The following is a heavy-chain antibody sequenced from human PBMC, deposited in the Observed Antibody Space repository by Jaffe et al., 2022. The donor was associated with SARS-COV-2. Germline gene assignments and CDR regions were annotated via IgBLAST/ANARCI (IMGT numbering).Heavy chain of an antibody. CDR3: ARVELRWAGDPYYAMDV. J-gene: IGHJ6*02. CDR2: IKQDGSEK. V-gene: IGHV3-7*03. Sequence: EVQLVESGGGLVQPGGSLRLSCVDSEFSFNNYWMNWVRQAPGKGLEWVATIKQDGSEKYYVDSVKGRFTISRDNTKNSLFLQMNSLRAEDTAVYYCARVELRWAGDPYYAMDVWGQGTAVTVSS. CDR1: EFSFNNYW.